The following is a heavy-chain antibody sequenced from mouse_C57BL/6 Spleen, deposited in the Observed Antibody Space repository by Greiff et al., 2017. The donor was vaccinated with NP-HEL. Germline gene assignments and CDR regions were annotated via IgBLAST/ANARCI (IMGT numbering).Heavy chain of an antibody. V-gene: IGHV3-6*01. CDR3: AEYYDGPYAMDY. Sequence: VQLQQSGPGLVKPSQSLSLTCSVTGYSITSGYYWNWIRQFPGNKLEWMGYISYDGSNNYNPSLKNRISITRDTSKNQFFLKLNSVTTEDTATYYCAEYYDGPYAMDYWGQGTSVTVSS. CDR1: GYSITSGYY. CDR2: ISYDGSN. J-gene: IGHJ4*01. D-gene: IGHD2-3*01.